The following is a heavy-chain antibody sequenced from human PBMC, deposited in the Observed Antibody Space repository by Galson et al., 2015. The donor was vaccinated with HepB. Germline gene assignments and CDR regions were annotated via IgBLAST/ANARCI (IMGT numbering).Heavy chain of an antibody. D-gene: IGHD3-3*01. J-gene: IGHJ3*02. V-gene: IGHV2-5*02. Sequence: PALVKPTQTLTLTCTFSGFSLSTSGVGVGWIRQPPGKALEWLALIYWDDDKRYSPSLKSRLTITKDTSKNQVVLTMTNMDPVDTATYYCALSRITIFGVVIMRRFLDAFDIWGQGTMVTVSS. CDR2: IYWDDDK. CDR3: ALSRITIFGVVIMRRFLDAFDI. CDR1: GFSLSTSGVG.